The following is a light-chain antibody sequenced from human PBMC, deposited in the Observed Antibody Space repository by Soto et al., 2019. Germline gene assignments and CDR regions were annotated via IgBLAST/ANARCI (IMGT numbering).Light chain of an antibody. J-gene: IGKJ1*01. CDR3: QHYDIATRT. CDR1: QSVPSAS. V-gene: IGKV3-20*01. Sequence: EIVLTQSPATLSVSPGEEAILSCRASQSVPSASLAWYQHKPGQAPRLLIYATSKKATGVPARFGGSGNGTDCTLSVNSVQPEDFAVYYCQHYDIATRTFGPGTKLEVK. CDR2: ATS.